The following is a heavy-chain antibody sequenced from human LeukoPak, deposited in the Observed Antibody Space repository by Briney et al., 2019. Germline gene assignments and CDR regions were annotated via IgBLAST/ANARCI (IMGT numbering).Heavy chain of an antibody. J-gene: IGHJ4*02. Sequence: GGSLRLSCAASGFTFSSYGMHWVRQAPGKGLEWVAVISYDGSQKYYADSVKGRFTIPRDNSKNTVYLQMNSLSAEDTAVYYCAKDNGSPSLVVVLVATAPDYWGQGTLVTVSS. CDR2: ISYDGSQK. V-gene: IGHV3-30*18. CDR3: AKDNGSPSLVVVLVATAPDY. D-gene: IGHD2-15*01. CDR1: GFTFSSYG.